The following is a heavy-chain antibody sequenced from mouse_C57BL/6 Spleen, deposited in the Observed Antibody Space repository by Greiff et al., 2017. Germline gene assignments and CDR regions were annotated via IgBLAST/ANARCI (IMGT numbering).Heavy chain of an antibody. J-gene: IGHJ2*01. D-gene: IGHD4-1*01. CDR3: VRQGNWYYFDY. Sequence: EVQGVESGGGLVQPKGSLKLSCAASGFSFNTYAMNWVRQAPGKGLEWVARIRSKSNNYATYYADSVKDRFTISRDDSESMLYLQMNNLKTEDTAMYYCVRQGNWYYFDYWGQGTTLTVSS. CDR1: GFSFNTYA. CDR2: IRSKSNNYAT. V-gene: IGHV10-1*01.